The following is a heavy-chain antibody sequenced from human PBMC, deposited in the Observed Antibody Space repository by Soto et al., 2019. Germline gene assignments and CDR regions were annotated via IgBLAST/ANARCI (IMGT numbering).Heavy chain of an antibody. CDR1: GGLISSYH. D-gene: IGHD3-10*01. V-gene: IGHV4-59*01. CDR3: ARDRKFYGSVYGMDV. Sequence: SETLSLTCTVSGGLISSYHWSWIRQPPGKGLEWIGYIYYSGSTNYNPSLKSRVTISIDTSRNQFSLKLSSVTAADTAVYYCARDRKFYGSVYGMDVWGQGTTVTVSS. J-gene: IGHJ6*02. CDR2: IYYSGST.